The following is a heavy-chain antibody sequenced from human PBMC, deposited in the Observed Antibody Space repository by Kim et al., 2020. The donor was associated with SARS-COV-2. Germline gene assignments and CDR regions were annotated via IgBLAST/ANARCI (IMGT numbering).Heavy chain of an antibody. CDR3: ARDRGNSGEYYFDY. CDR2: IYYSGST. V-gene: IGHV4-59*01. Sequence: SETLSLTCTVSGGSISSYYWSWIRQPPGKGLEWIGYIYYSGSTNYNPSLKSRVTISVDTSKNQFSLKLSSVTAADTAVYYCARDRGNSGEYYFDYWGQGTLVTVSS. D-gene: IGHD3-10*01. J-gene: IGHJ4*02. CDR1: GGSISSYY.